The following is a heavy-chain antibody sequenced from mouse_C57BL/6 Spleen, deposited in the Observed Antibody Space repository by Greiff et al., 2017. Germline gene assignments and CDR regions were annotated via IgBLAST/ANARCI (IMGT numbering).Heavy chain of an antibody. CDR2: IYPRSGNT. J-gene: IGHJ4*01. Sequence: VQLKQSGAELARPGASVKLSCKASGYTFTSYGISWVKQRTGQGLEWIGEIYPRSGNTYYNEKFKGKATLTADKSSSTAYMELRSLTSEDSAVYFCARGSNYLMDYWGQGTSVTVSS. D-gene: IGHD2-5*01. V-gene: IGHV1-81*01. CDR1: GYTFTSYG. CDR3: ARGSNYLMDY.